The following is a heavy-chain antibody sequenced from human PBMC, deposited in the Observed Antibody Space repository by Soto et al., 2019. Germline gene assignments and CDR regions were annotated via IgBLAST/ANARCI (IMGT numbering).Heavy chain of an antibody. CDR2: IIPIFGTA. CDR3: ARSGITGTTLYWYFDL. V-gene: IGHV1-69*01. CDR1: GGSFSSYA. D-gene: IGHD1-7*01. J-gene: IGHJ2*01. Sequence: QVQLVQSGAEVKKPGSSVKVSCKASGGSFSSYAISWVRQAPGQGLEWMGGIIPIFGTANYTQKFQGRVTITADESTSTAYMELSSLRSEDTAVYYFARSGITGTTLYWYFDLWGRSTLVTVSS.